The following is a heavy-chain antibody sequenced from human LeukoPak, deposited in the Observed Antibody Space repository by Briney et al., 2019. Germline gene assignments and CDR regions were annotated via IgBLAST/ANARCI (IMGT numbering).Heavy chain of an antibody. Sequence: PGGSLRLSCAASGLTFSSYWMNWVRQAPGKGLEWVSYISSDSSTIYYADSVKGRFTISRDNAKNSLYLQMNSLRDEDTAVYYCARDTYGDNTFDYWGQRTLVTVSS. CDR1: GLTFSSYW. CDR2: ISSDSSTI. D-gene: IGHD4-17*01. CDR3: ARDTYGDNTFDY. J-gene: IGHJ4*02. V-gene: IGHV3-48*02.